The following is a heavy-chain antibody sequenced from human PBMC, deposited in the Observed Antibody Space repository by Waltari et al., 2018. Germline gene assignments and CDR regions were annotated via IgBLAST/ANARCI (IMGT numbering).Heavy chain of an antibody. Sequence: QVQLVQSGSEVKKPGASVKVSCKASGYTFTGYYMHWVRQAPGQGLEWMGWINPNSGGKSYAQNFQGRVTMTRDTSISTAYMELSRLRSDDTALYYCATGIVVVPAANRGYAFDIWGQGTMVTVSS. CDR2: INPNSGGK. CDR3: ATGIVVVPAANRGYAFDI. J-gene: IGHJ3*02. V-gene: IGHV1-2*02. CDR1: GYTFTGYY. D-gene: IGHD2-2*01.